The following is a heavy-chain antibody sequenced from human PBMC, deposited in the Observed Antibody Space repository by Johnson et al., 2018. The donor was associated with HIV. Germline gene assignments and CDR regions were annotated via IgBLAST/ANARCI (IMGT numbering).Heavy chain of an antibody. V-gene: IGHV3-23*04. D-gene: IGHD3-10*01. J-gene: IGHJ3*02. CDR1: GFTFSNYA. CDR3: ARGVDGAFDI. CDR2: ISGSGGAV. Sequence: VQLVESGGGVVQPGGSLRLSCAASGFTFSNYAMGWVRQAPGKGLEWVSSISGSGGAVYFADSVKGRFTISRDNSKNTMYLQMNSLRGEDTAVYYCARGVDGAFDIWGQGTMVTVSS.